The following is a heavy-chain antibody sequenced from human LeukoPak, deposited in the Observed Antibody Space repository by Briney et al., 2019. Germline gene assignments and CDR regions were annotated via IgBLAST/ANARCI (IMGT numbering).Heavy chain of an antibody. D-gene: IGHD1-26*01. CDR3: ARSVGATTDWFDP. Sequence: GGSLRLSCAASGFTFSSYGMCWVRQAPGKGLEWVAVIWIDASNKYYADSVKGRFTISRDNSKNTLYLEMNSLRGEDTAVYYCARSVGATTDWFDPWGQGTQV. CDR2: IWIDASNK. V-gene: IGHV3-33*01. J-gene: IGHJ5*02. CDR1: GFTFSSYG.